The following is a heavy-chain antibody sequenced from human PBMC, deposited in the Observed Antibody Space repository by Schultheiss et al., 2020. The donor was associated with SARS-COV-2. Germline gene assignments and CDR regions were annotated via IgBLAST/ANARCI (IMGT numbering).Heavy chain of an antibody. CDR1: GFTFSSYG. J-gene: IGHJ4*02. V-gene: IGHV3-33*01. CDR3: ARVISSSWYRGGYFDY. Sequence: GGSLRLSCAASGFTFSSYGMHWVRQAPGKGLEWVAVIWYDGSNKYYADSVKGRFTISRDNSKNTLYLQMNSLRAEDTAVYYCARVISSSWYRGGYFDYWGQGTLVTVSS. D-gene: IGHD6-13*01. CDR2: IWYDGSNK.